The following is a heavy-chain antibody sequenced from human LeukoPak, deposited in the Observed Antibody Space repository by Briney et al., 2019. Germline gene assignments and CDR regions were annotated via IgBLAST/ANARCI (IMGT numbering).Heavy chain of an antibody. CDR2: ISSSSSYI. V-gene: IGHV3-21*01. J-gene: IGHJ4*02. Sequence: GGSLRLSCAASGFTFSSYSMNWVRQAPGKGLEWVSSISSSSSYIHYADSVKGRFTISRDNAKNSLYLQMNSLRAEDTAVYHCARVGVRFDYWGQGTLVTVSS. D-gene: IGHD3-16*02. CDR3: ARVGVRFDY. CDR1: GFTFSSYS.